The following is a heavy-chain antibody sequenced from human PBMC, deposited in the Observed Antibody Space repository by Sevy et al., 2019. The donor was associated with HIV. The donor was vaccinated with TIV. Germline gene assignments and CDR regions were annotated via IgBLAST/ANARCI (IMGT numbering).Heavy chain of an antibody. CDR1: GFTFSKYS. CDR3: AREGCTKPHDY. CDR2: LSFGCGEI. D-gene: IGHD2-8*01. J-gene: IGHJ4*02. Sequence: GGSLRLSCAASGFTFSKYSMSWVRQPPGKGLEWVSTLSFGCGEINYADSVKGRFTISRDNSKSSVYLQMNNLRPEDTAVYYCAREGCTKPHDYWGQGTLVIVYS. V-gene: IGHV3-23*01.